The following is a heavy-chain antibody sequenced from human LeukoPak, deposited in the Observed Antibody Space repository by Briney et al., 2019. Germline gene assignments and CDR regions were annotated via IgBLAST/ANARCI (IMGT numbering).Heavy chain of an antibody. D-gene: IGHD3-9*01. Sequence: SETLSLTCTVSGGSISSTRYYWGWIRQPPGKGLEWIGYIYYTGSTNYNPSLKTRVTISVDSSKNQFSLKLNSVTAADTAIYYCARSGPYYDILYSVYYFDYWGQGTLVTVSS. CDR1: GGSISSTRYY. J-gene: IGHJ4*02. CDR2: IYYTGST. CDR3: ARSGPYYDILYSVYYFDY. V-gene: IGHV4-61*05.